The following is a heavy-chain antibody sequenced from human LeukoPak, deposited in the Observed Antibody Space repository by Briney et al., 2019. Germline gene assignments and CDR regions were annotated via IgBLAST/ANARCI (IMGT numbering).Heavy chain of an antibody. CDR1: GFTFDDYA. J-gene: IGHJ4*02. V-gene: IGHV3-9*01. D-gene: IGHD3-3*01. Sequence: GGSLRLSCAASGFTFDDYAMHWVRQAPGKGLEWVSGISWNSGSIGYADSVKGRFTISRDNAKNSLYLQMNSLRAEDTALYYCAKTVLAFWSGSSNYFDYWGQGTLVTASS. CDR3: AKTVLAFWSGSSNYFDY. CDR2: ISWNSGSI.